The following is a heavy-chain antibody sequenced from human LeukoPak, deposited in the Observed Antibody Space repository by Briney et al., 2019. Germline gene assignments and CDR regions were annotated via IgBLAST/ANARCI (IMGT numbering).Heavy chain of an antibody. Sequence: SETLSLTCTVSGDSISSHYWSWIRQPPGKGLEWIGYIYYTGSTNHNPSLKSRVTISIDTSKNQFSLKLSSVTAADTAVYYCARGLEAVTGRIYDAFDIWGQGTMVTVSS. CDR3: ARGLEAVTGRIYDAFDI. D-gene: IGHD6-19*01. V-gene: IGHV4-59*11. CDR1: GDSISSHY. J-gene: IGHJ3*02. CDR2: IYYTGST.